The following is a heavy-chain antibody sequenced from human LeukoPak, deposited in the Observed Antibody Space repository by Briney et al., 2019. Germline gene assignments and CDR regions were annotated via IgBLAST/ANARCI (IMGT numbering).Heavy chain of an antibody. D-gene: IGHD3-22*01. Sequence: PSETLSLTCTVSGDSISSSNYYWGWIRQPPGKGLEWIGIIYYSGSTYYNPSLKSRVTISVDTSKNQFSLKLSSVTAADTAVYYCARLSYDSSGYKYYFDYWGQGTLVTVSS. CDR2: IYYSGST. CDR1: GDSISSSNYY. V-gene: IGHV4-39*01. CDR3: ARLSYDSSGYKYYFDY. J-gene: IGHJ4*02.